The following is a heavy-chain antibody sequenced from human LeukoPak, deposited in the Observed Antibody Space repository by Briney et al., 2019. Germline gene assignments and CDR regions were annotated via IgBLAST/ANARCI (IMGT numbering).Heavy chain of an antibody. CDR3: ARGPLGGYGSGSQADY. CDR1: GYTFTGYF. Sequence: GASVKVSCTSSGYTFTGYFIHWVRQAPGQGLEWMGWISPNTGDTNYAQKFQGRVTMTRDTSISTAFMELYRLRSDDTAVYYCARGPLGGYGSGSQADYWGQGTLVTVSS. J-gene: IGHJ4*02. V-gene: IGHV1-2*02. D-gene: IGHD3-10*01. CDR2: ISPNTGDT.